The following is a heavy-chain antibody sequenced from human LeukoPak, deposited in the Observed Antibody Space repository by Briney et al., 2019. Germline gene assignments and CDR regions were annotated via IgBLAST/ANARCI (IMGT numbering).Heavy chain of an antibody. J-gene: IGHJ4*02. Sequence: ASVKVSCKASGYTFTSFGISWVRQAPGQGLEWMGIINPSGGSTSYAQKFQGRVTMTRDTSTSTVYMELSSLRSEDTAVYYCAREGNKNFDYWGQGTLVTVSS. CDR1: GYTFTSFG. CDR3: AREGNKNFDY. CDR2: INPSGGST. D-gene: IGHD1/OR15-1a*01. V-gene: IGHV1-46*01.